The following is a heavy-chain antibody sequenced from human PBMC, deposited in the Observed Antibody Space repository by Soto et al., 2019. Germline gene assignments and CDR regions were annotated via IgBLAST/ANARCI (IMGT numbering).Heavy chain of an antibody. CDR1: GFTFSRYA. J-gene: IGHJ6*02. D-gene: IGHD5-18*01. V-gene: IGHV3-23*01. CDR3: AKETGYSYGFQPNALDV. CDR2: ISSRGDRT. Sequence: PGGSLRLSCAGSGFTFSRYAMNWVRQAPGKGLEWVSIISSRGDRTSYAESVKGRFTISRDDSKNTLFLHMNSLGAEDTAVCYCAKETGYSYGFQPNALDVWGQGTTVTVSS.